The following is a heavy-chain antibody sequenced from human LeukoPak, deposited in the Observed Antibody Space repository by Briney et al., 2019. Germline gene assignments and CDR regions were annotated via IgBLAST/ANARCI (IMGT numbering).Heavy chain of an antibody. CDR2: ISNDGSST. CDR1: GFTFSSYW. V-gene: IGHV3-74*01. Sequence: QPGGSLRLSCAASGFTFSSYWMQWVRQAPGKGLVWVSRISNDGSSTGYADSVKGRFTISRDNAKNTLYLQMNSLRAEDTAVYFCARHLTYGGWNSWGQGTLVTVSA. CDR3: ARHLTYGGWNS. J-gene: IGHJ4*02. D-gene: IGHD4-23*01.